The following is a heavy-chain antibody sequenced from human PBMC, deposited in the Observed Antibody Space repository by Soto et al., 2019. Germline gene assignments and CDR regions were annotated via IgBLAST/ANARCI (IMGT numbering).Heavy chain of an antibody. D-gene: IGHD2-8*01. Sequence: GGSLRLSCAASGFSFSAYYMSWIRQAPGKGLEWVSYISFNGDVTRYSDSVEGRFTVSRDNAKKSLYLQMNSLRVEDTAVYYCARENGHPGHNYAMDVWGQGTTVTVSS. J-gene: IGHJ6*02. CDR2: ISFNGDVT. V-gene: IGHV3-11*01. CDR3: ARENGHPGHNYAMDV. CDR1: GFSFSAYY.